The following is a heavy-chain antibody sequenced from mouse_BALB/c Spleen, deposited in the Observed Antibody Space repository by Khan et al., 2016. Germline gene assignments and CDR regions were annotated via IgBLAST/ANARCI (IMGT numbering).Heavy chain of an antibody. J-gene: IGHJ3*01. CDR3: ASPLDSSGFVPFAY. V-gene: IGHV1-74*01. CDR2: IDPYDNET. Sequence: QVQLQQSGAELVRPGASVKLSCKASGYTFTNYWMNWVKQRPEEGLEWIGRIDPYDNETHYNEKFKDKAILTIDKSSSTAYMEVRNLTSEDSAVYYCASPLDSSGFVPFAYGGQGTLVSVSA. D-gene: IGHD3-2*01. CDR1: GYTFTNYW.